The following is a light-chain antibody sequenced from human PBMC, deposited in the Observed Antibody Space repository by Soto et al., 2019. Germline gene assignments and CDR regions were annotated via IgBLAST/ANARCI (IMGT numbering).Light chain of an antibody. J-gene: IGLJ1*01. Sequence: QSALTQPASVSGSPGQSITISCTGTSSDVGGYNYVSWYQQHPGKAPKLMIYEVSNRPSGVSNRLSGSKSGNTASLPNSGLQAEDEADYYCSSYTSSSIDDVFGTGTKLTVL. CDR1: SSDVGGYNY. V-gene: IGLV2-14*01. CDR3: SSYTSSSIDDV. CDR2: EVS.